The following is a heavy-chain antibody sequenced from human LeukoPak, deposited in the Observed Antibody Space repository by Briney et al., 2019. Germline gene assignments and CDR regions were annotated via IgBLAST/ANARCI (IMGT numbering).Heavy chain of an antibody. J-gene: IGHJ5*02. CDR3: ARIFSSGWYEGAYNWFDP. CDR2: INPNSGGT. D-gene: IGHD6-19*01. V-gene: IGHV1-2*02. Sequence: GASVKVSCKASGYTFTGYYMHWVRQAPGQGLEWMGWINPNSGGTNYAQKFQGRVTMTRDTSISTAYMELSRLRSDDTAVYYCARIFSSGWYEGAYNWFDPWGRGTLVTVSS. CDR1: GYTFTGYY.